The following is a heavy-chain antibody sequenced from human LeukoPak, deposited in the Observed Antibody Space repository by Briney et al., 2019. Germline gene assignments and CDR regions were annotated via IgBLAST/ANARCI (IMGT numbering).Heavy chain of an antibody. CDR1: GGSISSYY. CDR2: INTSGST. V-gene: IGHV4-4*07. CDR3: AREGGDPRWLDP. J-gene: IGHJ5*02. D-gene: IGHD6-25*01. Sequence: SETLSLTCTVSGGSISSYYWTWIRQSAGKGLVWIGRINTSGSTNYHPSLRSRVTMSVNTSKNQFSLNLTSVTAADTAVYSCAREGGDPRWLDPWGQGTLVTVSS.